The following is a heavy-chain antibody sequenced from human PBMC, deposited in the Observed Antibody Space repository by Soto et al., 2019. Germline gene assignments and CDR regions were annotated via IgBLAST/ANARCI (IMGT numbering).Heavy chain of an antibody. D-gene: IGHD5-18*01. CDR3: ARDNRYSYGYTLDH. V-gene: IGHV4-61*08. CDR1: GGSISSGGYY. J-gene: IGHJ4*02. CDR2: IYYSGST. Sequence: SETLSLTCAVSGGSISSGGYYWSWIRQPPGKGLEWIGYIYYSGSTNYNPSLKSRVTISVDTSKNQFSLKLSSVTAADTAVYYCARDNRYSYGYTLDHWGQGTLVTVSS.